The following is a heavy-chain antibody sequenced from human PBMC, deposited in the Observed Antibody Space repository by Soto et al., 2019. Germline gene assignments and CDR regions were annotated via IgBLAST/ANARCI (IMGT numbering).Heavy chain of an antibody. J-gene: IGHJ4*02. V-gene: IGHV3-23*01. CDR3: AKDPRLQLGF. CDR2: ISGGGHGT. Sequence: LRLSCAASGFPFGNYAMSWVRQAPGKGLEWISGISGGGHGTNYADSVKGRFTISRDNSRNTLYLQMNSLRVEDTAVYYCAKDPRLQLGFWGQGTLVTVSS. D-gene: IGHD1-1*01. CDR1: GFPFGNYA.